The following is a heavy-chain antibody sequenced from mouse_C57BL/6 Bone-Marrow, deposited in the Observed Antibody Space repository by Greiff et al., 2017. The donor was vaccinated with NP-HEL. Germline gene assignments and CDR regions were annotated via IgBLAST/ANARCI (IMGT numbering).Heavy chain of an antibody. V-gene: IGHV14-3*01. J-gene: IGHJ2*01. CDR1: GFNITNTY. CDR2: IDPANGNT. D-gene: IGHD1-1*01. Sequence: VQLKESVAELVRPGASVKLSCTASGFNITNTYMHWVKQRPEQGLEWIGRIDPANGNTKYAPKLQGKATITADTSSNTAYLQLSSLTSEDTAIYYCATVCTTVVARDYWGQGTTLTVSS. CDR3: ATVCTTVVARDY.